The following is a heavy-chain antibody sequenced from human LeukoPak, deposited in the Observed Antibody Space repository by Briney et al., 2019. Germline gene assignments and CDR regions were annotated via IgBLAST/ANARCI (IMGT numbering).Heavy chain of an antibody. CDR3: ARPYSYDYGRVDY. D-gene: IGHD5-18*01. J-gene: IGHJ4*02. V-gene: IGHV5-51*01. CDR1: GYSFATYW. CDR2: IYPGDSDT. Sequence: GESLKISFKGSGYSFATYWIGWVRQMPGKGLEWMGIIYPGDSDTRYSPAFQGQVTISADKSISTAYLQWSSLKASDTAMYYCARPYSYDYGRVDYWGQGTLVTVSS.